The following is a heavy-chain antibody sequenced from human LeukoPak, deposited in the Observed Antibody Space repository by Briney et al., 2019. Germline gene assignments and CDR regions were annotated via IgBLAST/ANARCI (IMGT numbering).Heavy chain of an antibody. Sequence: ASVKVSCTASGYTFTGYYMHWVRQAPGQGLEWMGWINPNSGGTNYAQKFQGRVTMTRDTSISTAYMELSRLRSDDTAVYYCARMMIFGVARAGMDVWGQGTTVTVSS. V-gene: IGHV1-2*02. J-gene: IGHJ6*02. CDR1: GYTFTGYY. CDR3: ARMMIFGVARAGMDV. D-gene: IGHD3-3*01. CDR2: INPNSGGT.